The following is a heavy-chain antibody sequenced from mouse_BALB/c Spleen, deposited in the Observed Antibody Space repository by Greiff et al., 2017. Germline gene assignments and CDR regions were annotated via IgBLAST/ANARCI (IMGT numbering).Heavy chain of an antibody. D-gene: IGHD2-4*01. CDR2: ISSGGST. CDR3: ARGGDYEDWYFDV. V-gene: IGHV5-6-5*01. CDR1: GFTFSSYA. J-gene: IGHJ1*01. Sequence: EVKVVESGGGLVKPGGSLKLSCAASGFTFSSYAMSWVRQTPEKRLEWVASISSGGSTYYPDSVKGRFTISRDNARNILYLQMSSLRSEDTAMYYCARGGDYEDWYFDVWGAGTTVTVSS.